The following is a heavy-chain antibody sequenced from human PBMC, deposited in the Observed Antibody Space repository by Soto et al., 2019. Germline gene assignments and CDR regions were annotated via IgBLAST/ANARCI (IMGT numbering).Heavy chain of an antibody. CDR1: VYTFTSYY. J-gene: IGHJ6*02. CDR3: AREPSSLAAAGSAYGLDV. V-gene: IGHV1-46*01. D-gene: IGHD6-13*01. Sequence: QVHLVQSGAEVKKPGASVKVSCKASVYTFTSYYMHWVRQAHGQGLEWMGMFNPNDDTTRYAQKFQGRVTMTRDTSTRTVYTQLSSMRTDDTAVYSCAREPSSLAAAGSAYGLDVWGQGTAVTVSS. CDR2: FNPNDDTT.